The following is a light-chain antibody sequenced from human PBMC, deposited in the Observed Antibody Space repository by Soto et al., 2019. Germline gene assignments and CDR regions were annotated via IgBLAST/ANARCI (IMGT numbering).Light chain of an antibody. CDR3: QSYDSDFVV. Sequence: LTQPASVSGSPGQSITISCTRSSGSIANNYVQWYQQRPGSAPTTVIYENNQRLSGVPDRFSGSTDGSSNSASLTISGLQTEDEADYYCQSYDSDFVVFGGGTQLTVL. CDR1: SGSIANNY. V-gene: IGLV6-57*03. CDR2: ENN. J-gene: IGLJ2*01.